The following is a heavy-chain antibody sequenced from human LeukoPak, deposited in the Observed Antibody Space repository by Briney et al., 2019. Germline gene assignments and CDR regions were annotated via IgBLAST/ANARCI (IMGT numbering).Heavy chain of an antibody. V-gene: IGHV4-39*02. Sequence: PSETLSLTCTVSGGSISSSGYYWGWIRQPPGKGLECIGIMSYSGSTYYNPSLKSRVTMSVDTSKNHFSLKLSTVTAADTAVYYCARSYGYGTNFDYWGQGTLVTVSS. CDR2: MSYSGST. CDR1: GGSISSSGYY. D-gene: IGHD5-18*01. J-gene: IGHJ4*02. CDR3: ARSYGYGTNFDY.